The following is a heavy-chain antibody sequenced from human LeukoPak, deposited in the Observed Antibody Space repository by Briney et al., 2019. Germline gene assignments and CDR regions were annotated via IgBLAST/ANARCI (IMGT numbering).Heavy chain of an antibody. V-gene: IGHV3-30*18. CDR2: ISYDGSNK. J-gene: IGHJ4*02. Sequence: GPSLRLSCAASGFTFSSYGMPWVRQAPGKGLVRVAVISYDGSNKYYADSVKGRFTISRDNSKNTLYLQMNSLRAEDTAVYYCAKDLVRTAIDYWGQGTLVTVSS. CDR1: GFTFSSYG. D-gene: IGHD6-25*01. CDR3: AKDLVRTAIDY.